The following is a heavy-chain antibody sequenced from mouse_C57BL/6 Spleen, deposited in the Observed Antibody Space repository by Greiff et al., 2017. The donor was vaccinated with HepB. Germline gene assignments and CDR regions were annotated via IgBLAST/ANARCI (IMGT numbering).Heavy chain of an antibody. CDR1: GYAFSSYW. Sequence: QVQLKESGAELVKPGASVKISCKASGYAFSSYWMNWVKQRPGKGLEWIGQIYPGDGDTNYNGKFKGKATLTADKSSSTAYMQLSSLTSEDSAVYFCARCTTVVPWCFDVWGTGTTVTVSS. D-gene: IGHD1-1*01. V-gene: IGHV1-80*01. CDR2: IYPGDGDT. J-gene: IGHJ1*03. CDR3: ARCTTVVPWCFDV.